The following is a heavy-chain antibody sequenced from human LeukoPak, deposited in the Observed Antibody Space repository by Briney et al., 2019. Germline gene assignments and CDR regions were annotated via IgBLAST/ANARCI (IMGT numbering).Heavy chain of an antibody. V-gene: IGHV1-69*13. CDR1: GGTFSSYA. J-gene: IGHJ6*03. D-gene: IGHD6-6*01. CDR2: IIPIFGTA. CDR3: ASCIAARPPYYYYYMDV. Sequence: SVKVSRKASGGTFSSYAISWVRQAPGQGLEWMGGIIPIFGTANYAQKFQGRVTITADESTSTAYMELSSLRSEDTAVYYCASCIAARPPYYYYYMDVWGKGTTVTVSS.